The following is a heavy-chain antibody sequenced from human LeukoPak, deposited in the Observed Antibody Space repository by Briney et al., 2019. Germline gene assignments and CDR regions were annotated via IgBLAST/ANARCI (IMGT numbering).Heavy chain of an antibody. CDR3: ARMDGGPHYYGMDV. CDR1: GFTVSSSY. CDR2: IYSDGNT. D-gene: IGHD3-16*01. J-gene: IGHJ6*02. Sequence: PGGSLRLSCTASGFTVSSSYMAWVRQAPGKGLEWLSLIYSDGNTYSADYLKGRFTISRDNSKNTLYLQMNSLTAKDTAVYYCARMDGGPHYYGMDVWGQGTTVTVS. V-gene: IGHV3-66*01.